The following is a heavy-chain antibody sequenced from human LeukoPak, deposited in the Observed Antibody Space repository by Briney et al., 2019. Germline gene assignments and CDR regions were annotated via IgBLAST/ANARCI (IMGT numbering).Heavy chain of an antibody. J-gene: IGHJ6*02. CDR3: ARGGADYDPWDYYGMDV. D-gene: IGHD3-16*01. V-gene: IGHV4-4*07. Sequence: SETLSPTCTVSGGSISSYYWSWIRQPAGKGLEWIGRIYTSGSTNYNPSLKSRVTMSVDTSKNQFSLKLSSVTAADTAVYYCARGGADYDPWDYYGMDVWGQGTTVTVSS. CDR2: IYTSGST. CDR1: GGSISSYY.